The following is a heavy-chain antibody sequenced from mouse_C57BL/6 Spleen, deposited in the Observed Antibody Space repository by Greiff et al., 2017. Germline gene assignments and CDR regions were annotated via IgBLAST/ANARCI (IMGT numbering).Heavy chain of an antibody. CDR3: ASPMVTTYYFDY. Sequence: QVQLQQSGAELARPGASVKLSCKASGYTFTSYGISWVKQRTGQGLEWIGETYPRSGNTYYNEKFKGKATLTADKSSSTAYMELRSLTSEDSAVYFCASPMVTTYYFDYWGQGTTLTVSS. D-gene: IGHD2-1*01. V-gene: IGHV1-81*01. J-gene: IGHJ2*01. CDR2: TYPRSGNT. CDR1: GYTFTSYG.